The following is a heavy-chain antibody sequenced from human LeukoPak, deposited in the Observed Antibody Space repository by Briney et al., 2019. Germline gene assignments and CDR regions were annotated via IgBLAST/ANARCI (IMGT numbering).Heavy chain of an antibody. Sequence: ASVKVSCKASGYTFTSYDINWVRQATGHGLEWMGWMNPNSGNTGYAQKFQGRVTMTRNTSINTAYMELSSLRSEDTAVYYCARVHIVVAGAFDIWGQGTMVTVSS. CDR2: MNPNSGNT. CDR1: GYTFTSYD. D-gene: IGHD2-15*01. CDR3: ARVHIVVAGAFDI. J-gene: IGHJ3*02. V-gene: IGHV1-8*01.